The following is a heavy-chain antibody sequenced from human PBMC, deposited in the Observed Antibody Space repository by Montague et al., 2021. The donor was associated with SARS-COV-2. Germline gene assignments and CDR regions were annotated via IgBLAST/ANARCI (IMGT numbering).Heavy chain of an antibody. CDR2: ITYDGVDK. Sequence: SLRLSCAASGFIFSNFAFNWVRQAPGKGLEWVAIITYDGVDKFYADSVKGRFTISRDNSKNTLYLRMNSLTPEDTAIYYCARDRVHPDYGDAFDLWGQGALVTVSP. V-gene: IGHV3-30*04. CDR1: GFIFSNFA. J-gene: IGHJ3*01. CDR3: ARDRVHPDYGDAFDL. D-gene: IGHD4/OR15-4a*01.